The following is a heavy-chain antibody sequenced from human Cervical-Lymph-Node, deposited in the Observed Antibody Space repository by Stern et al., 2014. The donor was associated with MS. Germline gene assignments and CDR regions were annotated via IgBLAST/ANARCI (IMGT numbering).Heavy chain of an antibody. CDR2: ISGSGDRT. V-gene: IGHV3-23*04. Sequence: EDQLVESGGGFLQPGGSLRLSCAVSGFTFTNFAMNWVRQPPGKGLEWVSGISGSGDRTDYADSVKGRFTISRDNSKNTLYLQMNSLRGEDTARYYCANTIRGSGSFLDFWGQGTMVTVSS. J-gene: IGHJ3*01. D-gene: IGHD1-26*01. CDR1: GFTFTNFA. CDR3: ANTIRGSGSFLDF.